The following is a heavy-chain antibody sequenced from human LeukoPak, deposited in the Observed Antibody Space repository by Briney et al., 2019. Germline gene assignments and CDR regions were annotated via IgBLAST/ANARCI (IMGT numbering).Heavy chain of an antibody. CDR2: ISSSSSYI. CDR1: GFTFSSYS. V-gene: IGHV3-21*01. Sequence: GGSLRLSRAASGFTFSSYSMNWVRQAPGKGLEWGSSISSSSSYIYYADSVKGRFTISRDNAKNSLYLQMNSLRAEDTAVYYCAREFWGPIAVAGSRSAFDVWGQGTMVTVSS. D-gene: IGHD6-19*01. CDR3: AREFWGPIAVAGSRSAFDV. J-gene: IGHJ3*01.